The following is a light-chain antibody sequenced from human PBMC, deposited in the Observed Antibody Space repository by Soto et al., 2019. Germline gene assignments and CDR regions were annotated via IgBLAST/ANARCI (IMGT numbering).Light chain of an antibody. J-gene: IGKJ4*02. V-gene: IGKV3-20*01. CDR2: GAS. CDR1: QTSNSIY. CDR3: HQYGSLPLA. Sequence: EIAVTKSPGTLYLSPGETATLSCRATQTSNSIYLACYHQKPRQAPRLLIYGASNRATDSPDRFIGSGTWTDFTLNISSMDPKEVSVSYCHQYGSLPLAFGGGTNLEIK.